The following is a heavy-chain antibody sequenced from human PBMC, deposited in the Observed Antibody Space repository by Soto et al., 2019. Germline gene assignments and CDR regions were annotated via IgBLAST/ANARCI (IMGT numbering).Heavy chain of an antibody. Sequence: GGSLRLSCAASGFTFSSYGMHWVRQAPGKGLEWVAVIWYDGSNKYYADSVKGRFTISRDNSKNTLYLQMNSLRAEDTAVYYCARGNRNSSGWYPNYYYGMDVWGQGTTVTVS. D-gene: IGHD6-19*01. CDR2: IWYDGSNK. CDR1: GFTFSSYG. CDR3: ARGNRNSSGWYPNYYYGMDV. V-gene: IGHV3-33*01. J-gene: IGHJ6*02.